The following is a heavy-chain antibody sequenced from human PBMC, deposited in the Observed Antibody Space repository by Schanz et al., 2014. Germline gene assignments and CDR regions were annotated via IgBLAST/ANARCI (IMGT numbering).Heavy chain of an antibody. CDR1: GFTFSSYA. V-gene: IGHV3-23*04. D-gene: IGHD6-25*01. Sequence: EVQLVESGGGWVQPGGSLRLSCAASGFTFSSYAMSWVRQAPGKGLEWLSVISASGGDTYYADSVKGRFTISRDNSKNTLYLQMNSLRAEDTAVYYCAKVRYSSGWRGDYFDECGQGTLVTVAS. CDR2: ISASGGDT. J-gene: IGHJ4*02. CDR3: AKVRYSSGWRGDYFDE.